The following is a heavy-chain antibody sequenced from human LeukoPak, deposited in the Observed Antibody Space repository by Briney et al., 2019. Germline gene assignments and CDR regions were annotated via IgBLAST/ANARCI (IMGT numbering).Heavy chain of an antibody. CDR3: GRNEFGDTIFGMDV. V-gene: IGHV4-4*07. D-gene: IGHD2-21*02. Sequence: SETLSLTCTVSGGSISSDYWSWIRQSAGRGLEWIGRISASGSTSYNPSLKSRVTMSIDTSKNQFSLKLTSVTAADTAVYYCGRNEFGDTIFGMDVWGQGTTVTVSS. CDR2: ISASGST. CDR1: GGSISSDY. J-gene: IGHJ6*02.